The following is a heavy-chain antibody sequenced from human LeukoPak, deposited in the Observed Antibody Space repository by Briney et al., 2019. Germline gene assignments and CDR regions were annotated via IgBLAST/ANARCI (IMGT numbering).Heavy chain of an antibody. CDR3: ANGHDDYIPAAYLPH. Sequence: GGSLRLFCEASGFTFSQYTMNWVRQAPGKGLEWVAAVSGFSDRIYYADSVRGRFTISRDNSHDTLSLQMSSLRAEDTAVYYCANGHDDYIPAAYLPHWCQGGLVTVSS. J-gene: IGHJ1*01. CDR2: VSGFSDRI. V-gene: IGHV3-23*01. D-gene: IGHD4-17*01. CDR1: GFTFSQYT.